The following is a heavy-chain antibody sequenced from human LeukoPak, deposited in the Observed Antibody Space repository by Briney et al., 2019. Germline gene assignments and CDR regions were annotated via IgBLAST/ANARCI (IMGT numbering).Heavy chain of an antibody. CDR3: ARGSSTLTRHLDY. CDR2: ISASGGPGT. CDR1: GFSFSDYS. D-gene: IGHD3-16*01. J-gene: IGHJ4*02. V-gene: IGHV3-23*01. Sequence: GGSLRLSCAASGFSFSDYSMTRVRQAPGKGLQFVSIISASGGPGTYNNAVRGRFTISRDNPRDTLYLQMNSLGADDTGIYYCARGSSTLTRHLDYWGQGTPVTVSS.